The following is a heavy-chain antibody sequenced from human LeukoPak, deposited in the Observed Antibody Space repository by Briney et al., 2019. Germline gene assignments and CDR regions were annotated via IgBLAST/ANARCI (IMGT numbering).Heavy chain of an antibody. CDR2: SYHSGST. D-gene: IGHD3-3*01. CDR1: GYSISSCYY. CDR3: ARNEHYDSRSGYLGYFDC. Sequence: PSETLSLTCTVSGYSISSCYYWGWIRQPPGKGLGWIGSSYHSGSTYHNPPLKGVVTMSVDTSKNQVSLKLSSVTAADTAVYYSARNEHYDSRSGYLGYFDCWGQGTPVTVAS. J-gene: IGHJ4*02. V-gene: IGHV4-38-2*02.